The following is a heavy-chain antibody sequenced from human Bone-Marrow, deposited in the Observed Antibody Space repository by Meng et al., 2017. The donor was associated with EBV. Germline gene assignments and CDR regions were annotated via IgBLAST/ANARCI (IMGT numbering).Heavy chain of an antibody. D-gene: IGHD2-15*01. J-gene: IGHJ5*02. CDR2: IYHSGST. CDR3: ARGQGYCSGGSCYSWWFDP. Sequence: QRQSEESGSGLVTPSQTLSLTCAVSGGSISSGGYSWSWIRQPPGKGLEWIGYIYHSGSTYYNPSLKSRVTISVDRSKNQFSLKLSSVTAADTAVYYCARGQGYCSGGSCYSWWFDPWGQGTLVTVSS. V-gene: IGHV4-30-2*01. CDR1: GGSISSGGYS.